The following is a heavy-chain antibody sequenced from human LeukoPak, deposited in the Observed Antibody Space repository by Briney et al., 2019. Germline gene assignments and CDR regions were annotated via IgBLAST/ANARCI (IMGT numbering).Heavy chain of an antibody. D-gene: IGHD4-11*01. J-gene: IGHJ5*02. CDR3: ARHHGTTVTTFSLDWFDP. V-gene: IGHV4-39*01. Sequence: SETLSLTSTVSGGSISSSSYYWGWIRQPPGKGLEWIGSIYYSGSTYYNPSLKSRVTISVDTSKNQFSLKLSSVTAADTAVYYCARHHGTTVTTFSLDWFDPWGQGTLVTVSS. CDR1: GGSISSSSYY. CDR2: IYYSGST.